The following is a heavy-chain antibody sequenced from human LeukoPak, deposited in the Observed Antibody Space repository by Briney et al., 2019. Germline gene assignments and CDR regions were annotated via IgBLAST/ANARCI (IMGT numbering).Heavy chain of an antibody. CDR3: ARSFGSGSYFFDY. CDR2: INHSGST. CDR1: GGSFIGYH. V-gene: IGHV4-34*01. D-gene: IGHD3-10*01. Sequence: SETLSHTCAVYGGSFIGYHWSWIRQPPGKGLEWIGEINHSGSTNYNPSLKSRVTISVDTSKNQYSLKLSSVTAADTAVYYCARSFGSGSYFFDYWGQGTLVTVSS. J-gene: IGHJ4*02.